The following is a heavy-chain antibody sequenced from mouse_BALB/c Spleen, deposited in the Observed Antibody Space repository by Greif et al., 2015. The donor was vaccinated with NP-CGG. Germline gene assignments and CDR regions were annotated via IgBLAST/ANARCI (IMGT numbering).Heavy chain of an antibody. J-gene: IGHJ4*01. V-gene: IGHV1S132*01. Sequence: VQLQQSGAELVKPGASVKLSCKTSGYTFTSYWIQWVKQRPGQGLGWIGEIFPGTGTTYYNEKFKGKATLTIDTSSSTAYMQLSSLTSEDSAVYFCARDVLLLRSSYYAMDYWGQGTSVTASS. CDR1: GYTFTSYW. CDR3: ARDVLLLRSSYYAMDY. CDR2: IFPGTGTT. D-gene: IGHD1-1*01.